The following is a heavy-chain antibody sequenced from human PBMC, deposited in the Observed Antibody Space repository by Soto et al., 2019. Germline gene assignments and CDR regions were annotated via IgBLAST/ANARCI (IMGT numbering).Heavy chain of an antibody. CDR2: ISAYNGNT. CDR3: ASNYLYYYGSGNTNYYGMDV. V-gene: IGHV1-18*01. D-gene: IGHD3-10*01. CDR1: GYTFTSYG. J-gene: IGHJ6*02. Sequence: QVQLVQSGAEVKKPGASVKVSCKASGYTFTSYGISWVRQAPGQGLEWMGWISAYNGNTNYARKLQGRVTMTTDTSTNTAYMELRSLRSDDTAVYYCASNYLYYYGSGNTNYYGMDVWGQGTTVTVSS.